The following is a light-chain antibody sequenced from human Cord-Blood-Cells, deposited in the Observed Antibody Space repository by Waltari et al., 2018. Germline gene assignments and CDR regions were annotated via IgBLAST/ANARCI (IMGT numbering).Light chain of an antibody. V-gene: IGLV2-23*01. Sequence: QSALTQPASVSGSPGQSITLSCTGTRSPGGSYNLVPWYQYNPGKAPKLMIYEGSKRPSGVSNRFSGSKSGNTASLTISGLQAEDEADYYCCSYAGSSTYVFGTGTKVTVL. CDR2: EGS. CDR3: CSYAGSSTYV. J-gene: IGLJ1*01. CDR1: RSPGGSYNL.